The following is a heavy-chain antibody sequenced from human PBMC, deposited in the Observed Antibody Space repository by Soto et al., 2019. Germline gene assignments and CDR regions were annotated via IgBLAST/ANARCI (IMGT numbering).Heavy chain of an antibody. D-gene: IGHD1-26*01. V-gene: IGHV3-21*01. CDR3: AREVLGSGSYDYYGMDV. J-gene: IGHJ6*02. CDR1: GFTFSSYS. CDR2: ISSSSSYI. Sequence: PGGSLRLSCAASGFTFSSYSMNWVRQAPGKGLEWVSSISSSSSYIYYADSVKGRFTISRDNAKNSLYLQMNSLRAEDTAVYYCAREVLGSGSYDYYGMDVWGQGTTVTVSS.